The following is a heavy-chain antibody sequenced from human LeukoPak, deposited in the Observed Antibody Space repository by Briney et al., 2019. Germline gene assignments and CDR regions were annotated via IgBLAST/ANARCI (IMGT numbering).Heavy chain of an antibody. CDR3: ARDPHYDSSGYLGY. J-gene: IGHJ4*02. CDR2: ISSSGNTI. V-gene: IGHV3-11*01. D-gene: IGHD3-22*01. Sequence: GGSLRLSCAASGFTLSDYYMSWIRQAPGKGLERVSYISSSGNTIYYADSVKGRFTISRDNAKNSLYLQVNSLRAEDTAVYYCARDPHYDSSGYLGYWGQGTLVTVSS. CDR1: GFTLSDYY.